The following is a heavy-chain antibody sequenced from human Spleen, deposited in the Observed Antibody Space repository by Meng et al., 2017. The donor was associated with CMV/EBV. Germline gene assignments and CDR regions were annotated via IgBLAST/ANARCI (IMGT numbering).Heavy chain of an antibody. CDR2: ITGSSGVT. D-gene: IGHD3-10*01. CDR1: VSTFATYA. V-gene: IGHV3-23*01. Sequence: SVSTFATYAVGWVSQAPGKGVEWVSCITGSSGVTYYADSVEGRFTISRDDTHNSLYLQLNSMRAEDTAVYYCAKDEGTWFGGDGHFDSWGQGTLVTVSS. CDR3: AKDEGTWFGGDGHFDS. J-gene: IGHJ4*02.